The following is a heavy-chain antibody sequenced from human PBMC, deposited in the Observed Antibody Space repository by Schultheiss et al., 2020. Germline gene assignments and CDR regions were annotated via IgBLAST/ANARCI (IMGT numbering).Heavy chain of an antibody. CDR3: VKGWRGELPTGFDY. CDR2: ISGNGGST. CDR1: GLTFSNYG. Sequence: GGSLRLSCSASGLTFSNYGTHWVRQAPGKGLEDVSVISGNGGSTNYADSVKGRFSISRDNTKNTLYLQMSSLRPEDTAVYYCVKGWRGELPTGFDYWGQGTLVNVYS. D-gene: IGHD1-26*01. V-gene: IGHV3-64D*06. J-gene: IGHJ4*02.